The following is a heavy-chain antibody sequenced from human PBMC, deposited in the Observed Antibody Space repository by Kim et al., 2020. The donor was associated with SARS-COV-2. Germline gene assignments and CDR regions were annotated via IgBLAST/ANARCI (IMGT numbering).Heavy chain of an antibody. CDR3: ARDMGPYTAGWFFFDS. CDR1: GFTFSSYA. Sequence: GGSLRLSCAASGFTFSSYAFSWVRQAPGTGLEWVAGITDGGAISDHADSVEGRFTISRDNSKSILYLQMNSLRVDDTAIYFCARDMGPYTAGWFFFDSWG. J-gene: IGHJ4*01. CDR2: ITDGGAIS. V-gene: IGHV3-23*01. D-gene: IGHD2-15*01.